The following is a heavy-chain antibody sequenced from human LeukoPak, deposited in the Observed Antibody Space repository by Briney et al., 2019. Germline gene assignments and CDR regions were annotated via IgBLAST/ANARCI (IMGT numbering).Heavy chain of an antibody. CDR3: ARQSPTDYDILTGFYYWYFDL. Sequence: PSETLSLTCAVSGGSISTSNWWSWVRQAPGRGLEWIGEIYHTGSISYNPSLESRITLSIDKSKDQFSLNLSSVTAADTAVYYCARQSPTDYDILTGFYYWYFDLWGRGTLVTVSS. CDR1: GGSISTSNW. CDR2: IYHTGSI. V-gene: IGHV4-4*02. J-gene: IGHJ2*01. D-gene: IGHD3-9*01.